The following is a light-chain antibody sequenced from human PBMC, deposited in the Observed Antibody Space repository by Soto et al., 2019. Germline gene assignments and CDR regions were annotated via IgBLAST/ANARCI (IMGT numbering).Light chain of an antibody. V-gene: IGKV1-5*01. J-gene: IGKJ1*01. CDR2: DAS. CDR3: QHYNSYSEA. CDR1: QSIGSW. Sequence: DIQMTQSPSTLSPSVGNIVTITCRASQSIGSWFSCYRQKTVRAPTLLIYDASSLESGGPSRFSGSGCATEFTLPTSSLQHDDFATYYRQHYNSYSEAFGQGTKVDIK.